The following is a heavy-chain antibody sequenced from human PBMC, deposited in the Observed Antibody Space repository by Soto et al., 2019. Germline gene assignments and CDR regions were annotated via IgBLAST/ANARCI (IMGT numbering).Heavy chain of an antibody. Sequence: EGQLLESGEGLVQPGGSLKLSCAASGFTFSNYAMSWVRQAPGKGLEWVSGIGGSGSNTYYADSVKGRFTISRDNSKNTLVLQMNSLRAEDTAEYYCARVVRYFDTPYGMDVWGQGTTVTVSS. D-gene: IGHD3-9*01. CDR2: IGGSGSNT. CDR3: ARVVRYFDTPYGMDV. J-gene: IGHJ6*02. CDR1: GFTFSNYA. V-gene: IGHV3-23*01.